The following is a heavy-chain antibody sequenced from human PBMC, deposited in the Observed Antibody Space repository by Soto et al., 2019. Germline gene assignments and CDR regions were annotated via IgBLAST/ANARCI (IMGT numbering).Heavy chain of an antibody. Sequence: EVQLVESGGGLVKPGGSLRLSCAASGFTFSNAWMSWVRQAPGKGLEWVGRIKSKTDGGTIDYAAPVKGRFTISRDASKHTPYLQMNSLKTEDTAVYYCTTGFGAGISGWYYVFDYWGQGTLVTVSS. D-gene: IGHD6-19*01. CDR1: GFTFSNAW. CDR3: TTGFGAGISGWYYVFDY. CDR2: IKSKTDGGTI. V-gene: IGHV3-15*01. J-gene: IGHJ4*02.